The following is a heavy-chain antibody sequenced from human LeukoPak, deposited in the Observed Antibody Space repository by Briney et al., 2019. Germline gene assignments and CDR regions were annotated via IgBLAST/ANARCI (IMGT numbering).Heavy chain of an antibody. D-gene: IGHD6-19*01. CDR1: GFTFSSYG. Sequence: PGGSLRLSCAASGFTFSSYGMHWVRQAPGKGLEWVAVIWYDGSNKYYADSVKGRFTISGDNTKNTLYLQMNSLRAEDTAVYYCARDIPPSYSSGWYRYYYYYGMDVWGQGTTVTVSS. V-gene: IGHV3-33*01. J-gene: IGHJ6*02. CDR2: IWYDGSNK. CDR3: ARDIPPSYSSGWYRYYYYYGMDV.